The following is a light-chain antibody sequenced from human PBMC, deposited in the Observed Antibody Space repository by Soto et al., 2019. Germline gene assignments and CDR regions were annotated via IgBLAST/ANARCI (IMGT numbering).Light chain of an antibody. J-gene: IGKJ5*01. V-gene: IGKV3-20*01. Sequence: EIVLTQSPGTLSLSPGERATLSCRASQSVSSNYFAWYQQKPGQAPRLLIYGASSRATGIPDRFSGSGSGTDFTLTISRLEPEDFAVYYCQQYDSSPSITFGQGTRLEIK. CDR1: QSVSSNY. CDR3: QQYDSSPSIT. CDR2: GAS.